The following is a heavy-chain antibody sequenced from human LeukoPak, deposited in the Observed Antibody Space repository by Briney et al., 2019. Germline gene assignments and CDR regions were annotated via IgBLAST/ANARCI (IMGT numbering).Heavy chain of an antibody. Sequence: PGGSLRLSCAASGFTFSSYSMNWVRQAPGKGLEWVSSISSSSSYIYYAVSVKGRFTISRDNAKNSLYLQMNSLRAEDTAVYYCARDLLGISGSYTDYWGQGTPVTVSS. D-gene: IGHD1-26*01. CDR2: ISSSSSYI. J-gene: IGHJ4*02. CDR3: ARDLLGISGSYTDY. CDR1: GFTFSSYS. V-gene: IGHV3-21*01.